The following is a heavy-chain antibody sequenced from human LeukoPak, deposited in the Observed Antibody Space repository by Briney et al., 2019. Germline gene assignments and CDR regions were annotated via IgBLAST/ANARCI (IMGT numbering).Heavy chain of an antibody. V-gene: IGHV3-21*04. CDR3: AKEWAKWLQNYYYMDV. CDR2: INSRSNDI. CDR1: GFSFSDYS. D-gene: IGHD5-12*01. J-gene: IGHJ6*03. Sequence: GRSLRLSCVASGFSFSDYSMNWVRQAPGKGLEWVSSINSRSNDIYYADSVKGRFTISRDNAKNTLYLQMNSLRAEDTALYYCAKEWAKWLQNYYYMDVWGKGTTVSISS.